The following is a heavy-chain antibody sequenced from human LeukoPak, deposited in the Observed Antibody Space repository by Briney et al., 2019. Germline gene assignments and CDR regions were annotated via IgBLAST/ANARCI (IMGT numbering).Heavy chain of an antibody. D-gene: IGHD2-15*01. CDR2: VYYNGSS. Sequence: PSETLSLTCTVSGGPIGFYYWNWVRQPPGKGLEWIGCVYYNGSSNYNPSLKSRVTISVDTSKNQFSLKLSSVTAADTAVYYCASHCSGGSCYSHYWGEGTLVTVSS. CDR3: ASHCSGGSCYSHY. V-gene: IGHV4-59*12. J-gene: IGHJ4*02. CDR1: GGPIGFYY.